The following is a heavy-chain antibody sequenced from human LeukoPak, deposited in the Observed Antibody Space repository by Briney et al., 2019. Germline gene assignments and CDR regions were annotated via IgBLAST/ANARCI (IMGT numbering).Heavy chain of an antibody. V-gene: IGHV3-23*01. D-gene: IGHD4-11*01. CDR3: ARDGGDYSFSFDP. CDR1: GFTFPAYA. J-gene: IGHJ5*02. Sequence: GGSLRLSCAASGFTFPAYAMSWVRQAPGKGLEWLSAITGAGGNTYYADPVKGRFTVSRDNSKNTLYLQMNSLRAEDTAVYYCARDGGDYSFSFDPWGQGTLVTVSS. CDR2: ITGAGGNT.